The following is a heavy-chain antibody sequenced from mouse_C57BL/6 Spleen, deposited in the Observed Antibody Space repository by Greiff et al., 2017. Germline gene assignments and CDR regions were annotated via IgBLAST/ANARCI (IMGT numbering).Heavy chain of an antibody. J-gene: IGHJ1*03. CDR1: GYSITSDY. V-gene: IGHV3-8*01. CDR3: ARWNYDYDEGYWYFDV. Sequence: EVHLVESGPGLAKPSQTLSLTCSVTGYSITSDYWNWIRKFPGNKLEYMGYISYSGSTYYNPSLKSRISITRDTSKNQYYLQLNSVTTEDTATYYCARWNYDYDEGYWYFDVWGTGTTVTVSS. CDR2: ISYSGST. D-gene: IGHD2-4*01.